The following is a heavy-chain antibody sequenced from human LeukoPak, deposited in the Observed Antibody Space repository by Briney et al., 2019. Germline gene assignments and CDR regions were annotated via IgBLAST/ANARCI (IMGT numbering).Heavy chain of an antibody. CDR1: GGSISSYY. J-gene: IGHJ5*02. D-gene: IGHD3-22*01. CDR3: ARDIGYYYDSSGHHNWFDP. V-gene: IGHV4-59*01. CDR2: IYYSGGT. Sequence: PSETLSLTCTVSGGSISSYYWSWIRQPPGKGLEWIGYIYYSGGTNYNPSLKSRVTISVDTSKNQFSLKLSSVTAADTAVYYCARDIGYYYDSSGHHNWFDPWGQGTLVTVSS.